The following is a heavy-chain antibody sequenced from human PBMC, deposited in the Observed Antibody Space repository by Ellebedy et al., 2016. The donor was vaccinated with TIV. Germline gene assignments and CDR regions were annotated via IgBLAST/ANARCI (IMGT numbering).Heavy chain of an antibody. Sequence: AASVKVSCNASGYTFTNYDINWVRQAPGQGLEWMGRMNPNSGNPGAAQKFQDRLTMTRNTSISTAYMELRSLRSEDTAVYYCARVTTKWLQLRLYSWGLGTLITVSS. CDR2: MNPNSGNP. CDR1: GYTFTNYD. V-gene: IGHV1-8*01. D-gene: IGHD5-24*01. CDR3: ARVTTKWLQLRLYS. J-gene: IGHJ4*02.